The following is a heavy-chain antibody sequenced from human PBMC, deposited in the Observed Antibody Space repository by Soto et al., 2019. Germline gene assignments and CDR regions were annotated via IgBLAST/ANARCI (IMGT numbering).Heavy chain of an antibody. CDR1: GFTFSSDA. D-gene: IGHD3-9*01. CDR3: AKVHVRYFGWLLFFDY. Sequence: QPGGSLRLSCAASGFTFSSDAMSGVRQAPGKGLEWVSASSGRGGSTYYADCVKGRVTIYRDNSKNTLYLQMNSLRAEDTAVYYCAKVHVRYFGWLLFFDYWGQGTLVTVSS. V-gene: IGHV3-23*01. CDR2: SSGRGGST. J-gene: IGHJ4*02.